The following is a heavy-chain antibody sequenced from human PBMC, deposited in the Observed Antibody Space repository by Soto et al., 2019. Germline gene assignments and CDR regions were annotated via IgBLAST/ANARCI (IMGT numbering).Heavy chain of an antibody. CDR2: FDPEDGET. Sequence: QVQLVQSGAEVKKPGASVKVSCKVSGYTLTELSMHWVRQAPGKGLEWMGGFDPEDGETIYAQKFQGRVTMTEDTSTDTAYMELSSLRSEDTAVYYCATDSKGRITIFGVVINFDYWGQGTLVTVSS. V-gene: IGHV1-24*01. D-gene: IGHD3-3*01. CDR1: GYTLTELS. J-gene: IGHJ4*02. CDR3: ATDSKGRITIFGVVINFDY.